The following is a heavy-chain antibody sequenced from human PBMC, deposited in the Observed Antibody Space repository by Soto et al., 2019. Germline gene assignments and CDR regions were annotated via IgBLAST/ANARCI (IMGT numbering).Heavy chain of an antibody. CDR2: ISYDGSNK. Sequence: GGSLRLSCAASGFTFSSYGMHWVRQAPGKGLEWVAVISYDGSNKYYADSVKGRFTISRDNSNNTLYLQMNSLRAEDTAVYHFAKFAAYYFDSSGYLDYWGQGT. V-gene: IGHV3-30*18. D-gene: IGHD3-22*01. CDR3: AKFAAYYFDSSGYLDY. CDR1: GFTFSSYG. J-gene: IGHJ4*02.